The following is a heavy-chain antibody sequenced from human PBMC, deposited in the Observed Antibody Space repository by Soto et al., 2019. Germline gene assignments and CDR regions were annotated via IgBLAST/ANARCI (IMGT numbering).Heavy chain of an antibody. CDR1: GFTFSSYG. Sequence: GGSLRLSCAASGFTFSSYGMTWLRPAPGKGLEWVSFSSATGAGTYYADSVKGRFTISRGNSKNTLYLQMTSLRADYTGVYYCAKDRRAGGNYGFYSDFWGQGALVTVSS. CDR2: SSATGAGT. CDR3: AKDRRAGGNYGFYSDF. D-gene: IGHD1-7*01. V-gene: IGHV3-23*01. J-gene: IGHJ4*02.